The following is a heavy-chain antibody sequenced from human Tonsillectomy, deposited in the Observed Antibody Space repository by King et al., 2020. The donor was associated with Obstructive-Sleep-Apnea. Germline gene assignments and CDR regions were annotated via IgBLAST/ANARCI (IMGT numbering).Heavy chain of an antibody. D-gene: IGHD1-26*01. Sequence: VQLVESGAEVKKPGASVKVSCRASGYTFSGYYMHWVRQAPGQGLEWMGWINPNSGGTIYAQKFQGRVTMTRDTSISTAYMELSRLRSDDTAVYYCARDLVGAPDYWGQGTLVTVSS. V-gene: IGHV1-2*02. CDR2: INPNSGGT. CDR1: GYTFSGYY. CDR3: ARDLVGAPDY. J-gene: IGHJ4*02.